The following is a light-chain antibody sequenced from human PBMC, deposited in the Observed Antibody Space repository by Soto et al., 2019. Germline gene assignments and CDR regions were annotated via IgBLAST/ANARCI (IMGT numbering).Light chain of an antibody. V-gene: IGKV2-28*01. J-gene: IGKJ4*01. CDR3: LQHNGYPLT. Sequence: DIVMTQSPLSLPVTPGEPASISCRSSQSLLHSNGYNYLDWYLQKPGQSPQLLIYLASNRASGVPSRFSGSGSGTEFTLTISSLQPEDFATYYCLQHNGYPLTFGGGTKVDIK. CDR2: LAS. CDR1: QSLLHSNGYNY.